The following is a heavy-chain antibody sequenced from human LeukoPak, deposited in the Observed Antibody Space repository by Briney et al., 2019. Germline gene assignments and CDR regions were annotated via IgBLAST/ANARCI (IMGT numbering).Heavy chain of an antibody. Sequence: ASVKVSCKASGYTFTGYHIHWVRQAPGQGPEWMGWINPNTGGTNYAQKFQGRVTMTRDTSISTAYVELSSLSSDDTAVYYCARCPVGPTPGGAFDIWGQGTMVTVSS. V-gene: IGHV1-2*02. CDR2: INPNTGGT. J-gene: IGHJ3*02. D-gene: IGHD1-26*01. CDR3: ARCPVGPTPGGAFDI. CDR1: GYTFTGYH.